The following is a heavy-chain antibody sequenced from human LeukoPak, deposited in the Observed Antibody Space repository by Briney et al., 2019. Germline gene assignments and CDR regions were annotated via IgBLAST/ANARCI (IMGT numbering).Heavy chain of an antibody. J-gene: IGHJ4*02. CDR2: ISYDGSNK. D-gene: IGHD1-1*01. CDR3: ARGALDNFDY. CDR1: GFTFSSYA. V-gene: IGHV3-30*04. Sequence: GGSLRLSCAASGFTFSSYAMHWVRQAPGKGLEWVAVISYDGSNKYYADSVKGRFTISRDNAKNSLYLQMNSLRAEDTAVYYCARGALDNFDYWGQGTLVTVSS.